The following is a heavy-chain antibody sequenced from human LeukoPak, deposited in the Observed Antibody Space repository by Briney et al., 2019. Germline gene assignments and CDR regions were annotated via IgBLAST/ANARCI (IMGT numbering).Heavy chain of an antibody. Sequence: GGSLRLSCAASGFTFSSYSMNWVRQAPGKGLEWVSSISSSSSYIFYADSVKGQFTISRDNAKNSLYLQMNSLRAEDTAVYYCARVYYGQGAFDIWGQGTMVTVSS. CDR2: ISSSSSYI. J-gene: IGHJ3*02. D-gene: IGHD3-10*01. CDR1: GFTFSSYS. V-gene: IGHV3-21*01. CDR3: ARVYYGQGAFDI.